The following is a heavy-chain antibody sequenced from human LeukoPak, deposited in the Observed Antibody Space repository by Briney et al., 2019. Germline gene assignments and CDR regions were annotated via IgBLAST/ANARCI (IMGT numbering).Heavy chain of an antibody. J-gene: IGHJ4*02. V-gene: IGHV4-59*01. D-gene: IGHD2/OR15-2a*01. Sequence: SETLSLTCTVSGGSISSYYWSWIRQPPGKGLEWIGYIYYSGSTNYNPSLKSRVTISVDTSKNQSSLKLSSVTAADTAVYYGARVYRTVFDYWGQGTLVTVSS. CDR3: ARVYRTVFDY. CDR1: GGSISSYY. CDR2: IYYSGST.